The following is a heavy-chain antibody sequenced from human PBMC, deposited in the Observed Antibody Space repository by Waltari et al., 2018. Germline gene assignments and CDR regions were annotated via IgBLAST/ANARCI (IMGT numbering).Heavy chain of an antibody. CDR2: IFHSGNT. D-gene: IGHD1-1*01. V-gene: IGHV4-4*02. CDR1: GLSLIGTNY. Sequence: QVHLQESGPGLVQPSGTLSLTCDVSGLSLIGTNYWSWVRQPPGKGLEWIGEIFHSGNTNYNSSLKSRVTISMDTSKNQFSLTLISVTAADTAVYYCVRNQWKVSLFDFWGQGAKVSVSS. J-gene: IGHJ4*02. CDR3: VRNQWKVSLFDF.